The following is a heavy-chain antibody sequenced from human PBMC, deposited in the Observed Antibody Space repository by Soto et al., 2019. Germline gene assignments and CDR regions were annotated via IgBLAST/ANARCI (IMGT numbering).Heavy chain of an antibody. CDR3: TDLGYCSSTSCYSGRTGG. V-gene: IGHV3-15*01. Sequence: GGSLRLSCAASGFTFSNAWMSWVRQAPGKGLEWVGRIKSKTDGGTTDYAAPVKGRFTSSRDDSKNTLYLQMNSLKTEETAVYYCTDLGYCSSTSCYSGRTGGWGQGTLVTVSS. D-gene: IGHD2-2*01. J-gene: IGHJ4*02. CDR1: GFTFSNAW. CDR2: IKSKTDGGTT.